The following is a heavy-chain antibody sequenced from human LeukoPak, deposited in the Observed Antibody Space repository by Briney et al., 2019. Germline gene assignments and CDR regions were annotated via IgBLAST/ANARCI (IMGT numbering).Heavy chain of an antibody. CDR3: ARDSRYGSGSSPDY. V-gene: IGHV1-18*04. Sequence: ASVKVSCKASGYTFTSYGISCVRQAPGQGLEWMGWISAYNGNTNYAQKLQGRVTMTTDTSTSTAYMELRSLRSDDTAMYYCARDSRYGSGSSPDYWGQGTLVTVSS. CDR2: ISAYNGNT. D-gene: IGHD3-10*01. CDR1: GYTFTSYG. J-gene: IGHJ4*02.